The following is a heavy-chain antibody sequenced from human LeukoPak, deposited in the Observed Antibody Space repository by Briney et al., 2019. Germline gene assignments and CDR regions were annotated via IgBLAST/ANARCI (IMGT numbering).Heavy chain of an antibody. CDR2: ITSETYGGTA. CDR1: GFTFGDYA. V-gene: IGHV3-49*04. J-gene: IGHJ4*02. Sequence: GGSLRLSCTASGFTFGDYAMTWVRQAPGKGLEWVGFITSETYGGTAEYAASVKGRFTISRDDSKSIAYLQMNSLKTEDTAVYYCTRDQTPYYWGQGTLVTVSS. CDR3: TRDQTPYY.